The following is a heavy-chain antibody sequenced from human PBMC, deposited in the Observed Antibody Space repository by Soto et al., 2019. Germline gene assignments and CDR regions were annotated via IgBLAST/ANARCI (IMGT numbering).Heavy chain of an antibody. D-gene: IGHD2-15*01. CDR2: IYYSGST. CDR1: GGSISSGGYY. CDR3: ARVWKAASRPPYYYYYYMDV. J-gene: IGHJ6*03. Sequence: QVQLQESGPGLVKPSQTLSLTGTVSGGSISSGGYYWSWISQHPGKVLEWIGYIYYSGSTYYNPSLKSRVTISVDTSKNQFSLKLSSVTAADTAVYYCARVWKAASRPPYYYYYYMDVWGKGTTVTVSS. V-gene: IGHV4-31*03.